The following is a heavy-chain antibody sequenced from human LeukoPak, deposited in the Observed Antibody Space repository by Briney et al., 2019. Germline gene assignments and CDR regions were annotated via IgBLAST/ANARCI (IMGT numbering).Heavy chain of an antibody. V-gene: IGHV3-74*01. D-gene: IGHD5-24*01. CDR1: GFTLSSYW. CDR2: INSDGSST. CDR3: ARDLFEMGTPQFGAPGY. Sequence: GGSLRLSCAASGFTLSSYWMHWVRQAPGKGLVWVSRINSDGSSTTYADSVKGRFTISRDNAKNTLYLQMNSLRAEDTAVYYCARDLFEMGTPQFGAPGYWGQGTLVTVSS. J-gene: IGHJ4*02.